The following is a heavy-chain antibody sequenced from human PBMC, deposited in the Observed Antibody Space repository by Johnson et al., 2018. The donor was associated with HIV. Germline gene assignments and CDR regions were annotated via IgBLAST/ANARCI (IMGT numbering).Heavy chain of an antibody. D-gene: IGHD5-18*01. V-gene: IGHV3-66*01. CDR2: LHSGGSP. Sequence: VQLVESGGGLVQPGGSLRLSCAASGIIVTGNFMSWVRQAPGKGLAWVSVLHSGGSPSYADSVQGRFTISRENSNTTLQLQMNSLRAEDTAVYYCARDPRGEAMALDAFDIWGQGTMVTVSS. CDR3: ARDPRGEAMALDAFDI. CDR1: GIIVTGNF. J-gene: IGHJ3*02.